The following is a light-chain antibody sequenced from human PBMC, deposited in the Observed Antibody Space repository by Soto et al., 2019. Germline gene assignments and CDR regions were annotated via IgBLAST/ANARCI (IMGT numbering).Light chain of an antibody. Sequence: QSVLTEPPSASGTPGQGVPIPCSGSSSNIGSIYVYWYQQVPGTAPKLLIYRNNQRPSGVPDRFSDSKSGTSASLAISGLRSEDEADYYCAAWDNSLTGYVFGTGTKLTVL. CDR2: RNN. J-gene: IGLJ1*01. CDR1: SSNIGSIY. CDR3: AAWDNSLTGYV. V-gene: IGLV1-47*01.